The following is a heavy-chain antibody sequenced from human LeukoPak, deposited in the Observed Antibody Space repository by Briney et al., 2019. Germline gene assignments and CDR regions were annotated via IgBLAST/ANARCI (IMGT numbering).Heavy chain of an antibody. CDR1: GGSISSSSYQ. D-gene: IGHD3-16*01. V-gene: IGHV4-39*01. CDR3: ARGLYYDYVWGSYYVSYFDY. Sequence: PSETLSLTCTVSGGSISSSSYQWGWIRQPPGRGLEWIGTIYFSGNTYYNPSLKSRLTISIDTSKNQFSLKLSSVTAADTAVYYCARGLYYDYVWGSYYVSYFDYWGQGTLVTVSS. CDR2: IYFSGNT. J-gene: IGHJ4*02.